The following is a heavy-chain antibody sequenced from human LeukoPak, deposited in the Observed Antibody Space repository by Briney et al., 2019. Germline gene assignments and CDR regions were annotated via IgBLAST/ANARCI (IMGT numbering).Heavy chain of an antibody. D-gene: IGHD2-15*01. J-gene: IGHJ5*02. CDR1: GYTFTGYY. V-gene: IGHV1-2*06. CDR2: INPNSGGT. Sequence: ASVKVSCKASGYTFTGYYIFWVRQAPGQGLKWMGRINPNSGGTQYAQAFQGRVTMTRDTSISTAYMERSRLRSDDTAVYYCARGYCSGGGCYSVENWFDPWGQGTLVTVSS. CDR3: ARGYCSGGGCYSVENWFDP.